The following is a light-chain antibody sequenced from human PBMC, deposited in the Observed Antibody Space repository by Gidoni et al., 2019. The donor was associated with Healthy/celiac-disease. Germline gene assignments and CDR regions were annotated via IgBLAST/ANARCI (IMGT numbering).Light chain of an antibody. V-gene: IGKV3-15*01. J-gene: IGKJ2*01. CDR1: QSVSRN. CDR3: QQYNNWPPYT. Sequence: EIVMTQSPGTLSVSPGERVTLSCRASQSVSRNLAWYQQNPGQALRLLIYGAPTRATGIPARFSGSGSGTEFTLTISSLQSEDFAVYYCQQYNNWPPYTFGQGTKLEIK. CDR2: GAP.